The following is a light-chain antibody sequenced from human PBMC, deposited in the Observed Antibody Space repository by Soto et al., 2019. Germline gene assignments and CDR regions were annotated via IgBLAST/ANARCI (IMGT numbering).Light chain of an antibody. Sequence: QSALTQPASVSGSPGQSITISCTGTSGDIGSYNRVSWYQQHPGKAPKPIIYEVTDRPSGVSNRFSGSKSGNTASLTISGLQAEDEAEYYCSSYTNINTRACVFGTGTRSPS. CDR1: SGDIGSYNR. J-gene: IGLJ1*01. CDR3: SSYTNINTRACV. CDR2: EVT. V-gene: IGLV2-14*01.